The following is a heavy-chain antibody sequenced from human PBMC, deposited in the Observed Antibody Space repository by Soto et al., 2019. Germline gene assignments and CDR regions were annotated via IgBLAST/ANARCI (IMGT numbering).Heavy chain of an antibody. CDR3: AGTSCSSTTCPNTY. J-gene: IGHJ4*02. CDR2: INPHSGGT. V-gene: IGHV1-2*02. CDR1: GYTFTGYY. D-gene: IGHD2-2*01. Sequence: QVQLGQSVAEVKKPGASVKVSCKTSGYTFTGYYIYWVRQAPGQGLEWMGWINPHSGGTDSSQKFQGRVTMTRETSISTAYMAPSRLRSDDTALYYCAGTSCSSTTCPNTYWCQGTLVTFPS.